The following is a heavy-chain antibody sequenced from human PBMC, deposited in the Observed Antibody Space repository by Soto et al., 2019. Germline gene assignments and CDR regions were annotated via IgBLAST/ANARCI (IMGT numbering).Heavy chain of an antibody. Sequence: PGGSLRLSFAASGFTFSSYAMSWVSQDPGKGLEWVSAISGSGGSTYYADSVKGRFTISRGHSKNTLYLKMNSLRAEDTAVYYCLPRVAIDYWGQGTLVTVSS. J-gene: IGHJ4*02. CDR1: GFTFSSYA. CDR3: LPRVAIDY. CDR2: ISGSGGST. D-gene: IGHD3-3*01. V-gene: IGHV3-23*01.